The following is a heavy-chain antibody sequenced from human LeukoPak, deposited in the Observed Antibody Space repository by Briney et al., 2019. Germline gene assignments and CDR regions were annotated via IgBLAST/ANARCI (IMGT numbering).Heavy chain of an antibody. CDR2: IQYDRTNG. D-gene: IGHD2-8*01. J-gene: IGHJ6*03. CDR3: AKDRCSNGIGCYYYYMEV. Sequence: QAGGSLRLSCAASAFTFSSYGMHWVRQAPGKGLEWVAYIQYDRTNGQYAHSVRGRFRISRDNSNNILYLQMNSLRTEDTAVYYCAKDRCSNGIGCYYYYMEVWGKGTTVTISS. CDR1: AFTFSSYG. V-gene: IGHV3-30*02.